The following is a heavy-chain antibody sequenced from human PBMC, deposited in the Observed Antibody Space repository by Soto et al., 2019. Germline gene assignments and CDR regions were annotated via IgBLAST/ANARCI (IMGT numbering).Heavy chain of an antibody. J-gene: IGHJ3*02. CDR2: ISSSSSYT. CDR3: ARDADILTGSDAFDI. CDR1: GFTFSDYY. V-gene: IGHV3-11*05. D-gene: IGHD3-9*01. Sequence: GGFLRLSCAASGFTFSDYYMSWIRQAPGKGLEWVSYISSSSSYTNYADSVKGRFTISRDNAKNSLYLQMNSLRAEDTAVYYCARDADILTGSDAFDIWGQGTMVTVS.